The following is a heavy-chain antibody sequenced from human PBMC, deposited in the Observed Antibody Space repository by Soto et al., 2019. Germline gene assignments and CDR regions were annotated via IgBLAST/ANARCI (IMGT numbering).Heavy chain of an antibody. D-gene: IGHD5-18*01. CDR3: ARDYDVNTATP. V-gene: IGHV3-33*01. CDR2: IWYDGSNK. CDR1: GFTFSNYG. Sequence: QVQLVESGGGVVQPGRSLTLSCAASGFTFSNYGMHWVRQAPGKGLEWVAIIWYDGSNKYYADSVKGRFTISRDNSKNTLYLQMNSRSAEDTAVYYCARDYDVNTATPWGQGTLVTVSS. J-gene: IGHJ4*02.